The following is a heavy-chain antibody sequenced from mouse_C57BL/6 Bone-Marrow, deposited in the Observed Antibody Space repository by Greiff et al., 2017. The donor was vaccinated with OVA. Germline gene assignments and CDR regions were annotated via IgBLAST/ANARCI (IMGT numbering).Heavy chain of an antibody. V-gene: IGHV1-81*01. CDR2: IYPRSGNT. Sequence: QVQLQQSGAELARPGASVKLSCKASGYTFTSYGISWVKQRTGQGLEWIGEIYPRSGNTYYNEKFKGKATLTAGKSSSTAYMELRSLTSEDSAVYFCARSLSLLYWGQGTLVTVSA. CDR1: GYTFTSYG. D-gene: IGHD6-2*01. J-gene: IGHJ3*01. CDR3: ARSLSLLY.